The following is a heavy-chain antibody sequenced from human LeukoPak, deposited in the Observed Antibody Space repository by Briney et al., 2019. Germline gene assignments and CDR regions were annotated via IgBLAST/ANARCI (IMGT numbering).Heavy chain of an antibody. Sequence: GGSLRLSCGASGLTFSSYSMNWVLQASGKGLEWGTYISSTSSTIHYADSVKGRFAISRDNAKNSLYLQMNSLRDEDTAVYYCARVSCGGDCNNLLWYFDLWGRGTLVTVAS. D-gene: IGHD2-21*02. CDR1: GLTFSSYS. V-gene: IGHV3-48*02. CDR2: ISSTSSTI. CDR3: ARVSCGGDCNNLLWYFDL. J-gene: IGHJ2*01.